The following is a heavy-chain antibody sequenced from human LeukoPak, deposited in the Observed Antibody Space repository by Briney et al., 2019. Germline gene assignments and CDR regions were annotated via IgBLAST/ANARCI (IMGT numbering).Heavy chain of an antibody. CDR2: IYYSGST. J-gene: IGHJ4*02. D-gene: IGHD4-17*01. CDR3: ARVMSRWQDYPIFDY. Sequence: PSETLSLTCTVSGGSISSYYWSWIRQPPGKGLEWIGCIYYSGSTNYNPSLKSRVTISVDTSKNQFSLKLSSVTAADTAVYYCARVMSRWQDYPIFDYWGQGTLVTVSS. CDR1: GGSISSYY. V-gene: IGHV4-59*01.